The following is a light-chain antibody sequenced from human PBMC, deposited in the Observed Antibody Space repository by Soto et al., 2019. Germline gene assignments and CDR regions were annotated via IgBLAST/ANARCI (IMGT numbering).Light chain of an antibody. CDR2: GAS. Sequence: IVLTQSPGTLSLSPGERATLSCRASQSVSSNYLAWYQQKPGQAPRLLIFGASSRASGIPDRFSGSGSGTDFTLTIGRLETEDFAVYYCQQYGRSPATFGQGTKVDIK. CDR1: QSVSSNY. V-gene: IGKV3-20*01. J-gene: IGKJ1*01. CDR3: QQYGRSPAT.